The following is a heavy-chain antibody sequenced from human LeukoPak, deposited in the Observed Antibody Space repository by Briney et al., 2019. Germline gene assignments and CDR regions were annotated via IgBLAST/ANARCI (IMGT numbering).Heavy chain of an antibody. Sequence: PGGSLRLSCAASGFIFSNYAMSWVRQAPGKGLEWVSAISGSDDNTYYADSVRGRFTISRDNPKNTLYLQMNSLRAEDTAIYFCAKSRSGVSGCYNYWGQGTLVTVSS. V-gene: IGHV3-23*01. J-gene: IGHJ4*02. D-gene: IGHD6-19*01. CDR3: AKSRSGVSGCYNY. CDR1: GFIFSNYA. CDR2: ISGSDDNT.